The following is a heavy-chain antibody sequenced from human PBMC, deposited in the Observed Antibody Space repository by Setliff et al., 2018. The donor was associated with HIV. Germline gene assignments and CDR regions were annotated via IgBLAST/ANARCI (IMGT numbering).Heavy chain of an antibody. V-gene: IGHV7-4-1*02. CDR2: INTNTGYP. Sequence: ASVKVSCKASGYNFTNYGINWVRQDPGQGLEWMGWINTNTGYPTYAQAFRGRFVFSLDTSVSTAYLEISSLEAGDTAVYFCARVRTSYNFWVGDVFDPWGQGTLVTVSS. CDR1: GYNFTNYG. J-gene: IGHJ5*02. D-gene: IGHD1-1*01. CDR3: ARVRTSYNFWVGDVFDP.